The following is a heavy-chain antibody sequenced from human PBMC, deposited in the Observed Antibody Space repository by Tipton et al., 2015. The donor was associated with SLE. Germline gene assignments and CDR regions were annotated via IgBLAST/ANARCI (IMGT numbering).Heavy chain of an antibody. CDR2: INHSGST. J-gene: IGHJ5*02. V-gene: IGHV4-34*01. CDR3: ARERIEEYGGKENWIGP. CDR1: GGSFSGYY. Sequence: LRLSCAVYGGSFSGYYWSWLRQSPGKGLEWIGEINHSGSTNYNPSLKSRVTISVDRSNNQFSLNLSSVTAADTAVYYWARERIEEYGGKENWIGPWGQGTLVTVSS. D-gene: IGHD4/OR15-4a*01.